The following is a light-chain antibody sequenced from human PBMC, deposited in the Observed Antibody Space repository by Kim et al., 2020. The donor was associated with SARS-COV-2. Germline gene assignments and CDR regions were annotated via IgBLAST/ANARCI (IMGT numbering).Light chain of an antibody. Sequence: PGERATLSCRASQSVSRYLAWYQHKPGQAPRLLIYDASNRATGIPARFSGSGSGTDFTLTISSLEPEDFAVYYCQQRSNWPPIFTFGPGTKVYIK. J-gene: IGKJ3*01. V-gene: IGKV3-11*01. CDR2: DAS. CDR1: QSVSRY. CDR3: QQRSNWPPIFT.